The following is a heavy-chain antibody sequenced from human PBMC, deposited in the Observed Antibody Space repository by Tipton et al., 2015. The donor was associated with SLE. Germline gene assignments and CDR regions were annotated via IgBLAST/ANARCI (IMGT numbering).Heavy chain of an antibody. CDR1: GGSFSGYY. V-gene: IGHV4-59*01. D-gene: IGHD4-17*01. CDR2: IYYSGST. J-gene: IGHJ3*02. Sequence: TLSLTCAVYGGSFSGYYWSWIRQPPGKGLEWIGYIYYSGSTNYNPSLKSRVTISVDTSKNQFSLKLSSVTAADTAVYYCAREGDYGDPIDAFDIWGQGTMVTVSS. CDR3: AREGDYGDPIDAFDI.